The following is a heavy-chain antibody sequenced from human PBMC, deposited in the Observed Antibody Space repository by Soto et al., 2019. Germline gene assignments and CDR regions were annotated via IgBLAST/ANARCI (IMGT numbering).Heavy chain of an antibody. V-gene: IGHV1-69*13. CDR1: GGTFSSYA. CDR3: ARDRGGITGTTFFYYGMDV. CDR2: IIPIFGTA. Sequence: GASVKVSCKASGGTFSSYAISWVRQAPGQGLEWMGGIIPIFGTANYAQKFQGRVTITADESTSTAYMELSSLRSEDTAVYYCARDRGGITGTTFFYYGMDVWGQGTTVTVYS. D-gene: IGHD1-7*01. J-gene: IGHJ6*02.